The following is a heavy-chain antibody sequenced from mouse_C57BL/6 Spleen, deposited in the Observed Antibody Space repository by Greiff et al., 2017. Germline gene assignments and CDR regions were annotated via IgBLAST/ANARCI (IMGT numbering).Heavy chain of an antibody. CDR2: IDPNSGGT. D-gene: IGHD3-1*01. J-gene: IGHJ3*01. CDR3: ASSGYYGGTWFAY. CDR1: GYTFTSYW. Sequence: QVQLQQPGADLVKPGASVKLSCKASGYTFTSYWMHWVKQRPGRGLEWIGRIDPNSGGTKYNEKFKGKATLTVDKPSSTAYMQLSSLTSEDSAVYYCASSGYYGGTWFAYWGQGTLVTVSA. V-gene: IGHV1-72*01.